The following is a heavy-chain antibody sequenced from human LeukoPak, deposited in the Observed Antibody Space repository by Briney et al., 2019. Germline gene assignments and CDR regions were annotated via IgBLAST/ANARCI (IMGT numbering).Heavy chain of an antibody. V-gene: IGHV3-30*02. Sequence: GGSLRLSCAASGFTFSSYEMNWVRQAPGKGLEWVAFIRYDGSNKYYADSVKGRFTISRDNSKNTLYLQMNSLRAEDTAVYYCAKYHPLDWYLDYWGQGTLVTVSS. CDR3: AKYHPLDWYLDY. J-gene: IGHJ4*02. D-gene: IGHD3-9*01. CDR2: IRYDGSNK. CDR1: GFTFSSYE.